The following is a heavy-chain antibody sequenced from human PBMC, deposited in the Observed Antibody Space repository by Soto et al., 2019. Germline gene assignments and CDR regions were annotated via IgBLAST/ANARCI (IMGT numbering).Heavy chain of an antibody. CDR1: GGTFSSYA. Sequence: QVQLVQSGAEVKKPGSSVKVSCKASGGTFSSYAISWVRQAPGQGLEWMGGIIPIFGTANYAQKFQGRVTITADESTSTAQQELSSLRSEDTAGYYCARDPWITGNTGYGLDAFDIWGQGTMVTVSS. CDR2: IIPIFGTA. D-gene: IGHD1-7*01. J-gene: IGHJ3*02. V-gene: IGHV1-69*01. CDR3: ARDPWITGNTGYGLDAFDI.